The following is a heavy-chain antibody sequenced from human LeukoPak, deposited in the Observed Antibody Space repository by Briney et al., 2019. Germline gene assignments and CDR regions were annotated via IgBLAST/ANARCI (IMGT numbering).Heavy chain of an antibody. Sequence: GASVKVSCKASGYTFTGYYMHWVRQAPGQGLEWMGWINPNSGGTNYAQKFQGRVTMTRDTSISTAYMELSRLRSDDTAVYYCARDLVDCTNGVCYAFYYYMDVWGKGTTVTVSS. CDR1: GYTFTGYY. J-gene: IGHJ6*03. CDR3: ARDLVDCTNGVCYAFYYYMDV. CDR2: INPNSGGT. V-gene: IGHV1-2*02. D-gene: IGHD2-8*01.